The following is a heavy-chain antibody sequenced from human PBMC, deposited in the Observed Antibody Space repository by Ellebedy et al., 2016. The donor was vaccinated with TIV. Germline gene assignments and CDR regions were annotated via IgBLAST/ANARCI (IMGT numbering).Heavy chain of an antibody. CDR3: AKGGSKSGYSFDL. CDR1: GLTFSRYD. V-gene: IGHV3-23*01. D-gene: IGHD3-3*01. J-gene: IGHJ2*01. Sequence: GESLKISCAASGLTFSRYDMNWARQAPGKGLEWVSTVSDSGGGTYYADSVKGRFTISRDNSKNTLNVHMNRLRVEDTAVYYCAKGGSKSGYSFDLWGRGTLVTVSS. CDR2: VSDSGGGT.